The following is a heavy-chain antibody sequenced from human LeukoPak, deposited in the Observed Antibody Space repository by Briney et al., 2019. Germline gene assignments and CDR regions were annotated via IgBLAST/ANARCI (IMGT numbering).Heavy chain of an antibody. V-gene: IGHV3-23*01. D-gene: IGHD6-19*01. CDR3: AKAGWYGGDFDY. J-gene: IGHJ4*02. CDR2: ISDSGGST. Sequence: GGSLRLSCAASGFTFSSYAMSWVRQAPGKGLEWVSGISDSGGSTYYADSVKGRFTISRDNSKYMLYLQMNSLRAEDTAVYYCAKAGWYGGDFDYWGQGTLVTVSS. CDR1: GFTFSSYA.